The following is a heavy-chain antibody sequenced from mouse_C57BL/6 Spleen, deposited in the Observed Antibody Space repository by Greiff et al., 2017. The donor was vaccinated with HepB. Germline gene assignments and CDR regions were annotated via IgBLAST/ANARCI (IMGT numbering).Heavy chain of an antibody. V-gene: IGHV5-4*01. D-gene: IGHD2-5*01. CDR2: ISDGGSYT. CDR1: GFTFSSYA. CDR3: ARAVSNYWYFDV. Sequence: EVQVVESGGGLVKPGGSLKLSCAASGFTFSSYAMSWVRQTPEKRLEWVATISDGGSYTYYPDNVKGRFTISRDNAKNNLYLQMSHLKSEDTAMYYCARAVSNYWYFDVWGTGTTVTVSS. J-gene: IGHJ1*03.